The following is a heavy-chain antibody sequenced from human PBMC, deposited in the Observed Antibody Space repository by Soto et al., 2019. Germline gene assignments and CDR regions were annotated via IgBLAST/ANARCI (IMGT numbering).Heavy chain of an antibody. CDR1: GFPFSSYA. D-gene: IGHD4-17*01. Sequence: SLSLSCAASGFPFSSYAMHWVRQAPGKGLEYVSAISSNGGSTYYANSVKGRFTISRDNSKNTLYLQMGSLRAEDVAVYYCARDRSRGTTVVTPQGQFDYWGQGTLVTVSS. V-gene: IGHV3-64*01. CDR3: ARDRSRGTTVVTPQGQFDY. J-gene: IGHJ4*02. CDR2: ISSNGGST.